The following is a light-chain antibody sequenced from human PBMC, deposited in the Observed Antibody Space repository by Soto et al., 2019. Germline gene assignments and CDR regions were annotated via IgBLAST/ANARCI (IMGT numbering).Light chain of an antibody. CDR1: QRVSSNY. Sequence: EIVLTQSPGTLSSSPGERATLSCRASQRVSSNYSAWYQQKPGQPPRLLIYGAFTRATGIPDRFSGSGSGTDFTLTISRLEPDDFAVYFCQRYGGSLPFTFGQGTKVEI. V-gene: IGKV3-20*01. CDR2: GAF. CDR3: QRYGGSLPFT. J-gene: IGKJ2*01.